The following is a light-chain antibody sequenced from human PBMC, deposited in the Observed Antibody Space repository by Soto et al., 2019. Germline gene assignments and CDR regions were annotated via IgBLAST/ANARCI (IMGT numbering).Light chain of an antibody. CDR1: SSDVGGFNY. CDR3: SSYGSSTTVA. V-gene: IGLV2-14*01. CDR2: DVS. J-gene: IGLJ2*01. Sequence: QSALTQPASVSGSPGQSITISCTGTSSDVGGFNYVSWYQQHPGKAPKLMIYDVSNRPSGVSNRFSGSKSGNTASLTISGLQAEDEADYYCSSYGSSTTVAFGGGTELTVL.